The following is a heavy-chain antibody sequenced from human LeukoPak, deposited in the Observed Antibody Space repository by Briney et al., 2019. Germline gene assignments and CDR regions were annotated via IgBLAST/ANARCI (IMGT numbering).Heavy chain of an antibody. J-gene: IGHJ3*02. D-gene: IGHD6-19*01. V-gene: IGHV1-18*01. CDR2: ISAYNSNT. Sequence: ASVKVSCKASGYTFTSYGINWVRQAPGQGLEWMGWISAYNSNTNYAQKLQGRVTMTTDTSTSTAYMELRSLRSDDTAVYYCARDQGEQWLPRGAFDIWAKGQWSPSLQ. CDR3: ARDQGEQWLPRGAFDI. CDR1: GYTFTSYG.